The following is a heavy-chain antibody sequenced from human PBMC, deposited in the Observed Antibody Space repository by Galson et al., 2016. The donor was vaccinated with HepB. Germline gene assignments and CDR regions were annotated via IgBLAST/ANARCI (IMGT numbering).Heavy chain of an antibody. CDR3: TRDGALPGGWVWIDP. CDR1: GFTVSSTY. CDR2: IYSDGNT. V-gene: IGHV3-53*01. Sequence: SLRLSCAASGFTVSSTYMTWVRQAPGKGLEWVSGIYSDGNTYYADSVKGRFTISRDNSKSTLYLQMNSLRVEDTAVYYCTRDGALPGGWVWIDPWGQGTLVIVSS. J-gene: IGHJ5*02. D-gene: IGHD6-19*01.